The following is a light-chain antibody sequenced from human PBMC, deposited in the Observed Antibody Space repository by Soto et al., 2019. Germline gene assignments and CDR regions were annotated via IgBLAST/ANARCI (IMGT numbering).Light chain of an antibody. Sequence: QSALTQPASVSGSPGQSITISCTGTSSDVGAYKYVYWYQQQPDKAPRLMIYSVSNRPSGVSYRFSGSKSGNTASLTISGLQAEDVADYYCISYTVTRSYVFGTGTKLTVL. V-gene: IGLV2-14*03. CDR2: SVS. J-gene: IGLJ1*01. CDR1: SSDVGAYKY. CDR3: ISYTVTRSYV.